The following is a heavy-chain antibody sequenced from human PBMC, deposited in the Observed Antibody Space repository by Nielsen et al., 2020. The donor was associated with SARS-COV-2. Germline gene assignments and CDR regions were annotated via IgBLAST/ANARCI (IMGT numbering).Heavy chain of an antibody. V-gene: IGHV3-48*02. CDR2: ISSSSTI. Sequence: GESLKISCAASGFTFSSYSMNWVRQAPGKGLEWVSYISSSSTIYYADSVKGRFTISRDNAKNSLYLQMNSLRDEDTAVYYCARDWGYCSSTSCYWVYYMDVWGKGTTVTVSS. J-gene: IGHJ6*03. D-gene: IGHD2-2*01. CDR3: ARDWGYCSSTSCYWVYYMDV. CDR1: GFTFSSYS.